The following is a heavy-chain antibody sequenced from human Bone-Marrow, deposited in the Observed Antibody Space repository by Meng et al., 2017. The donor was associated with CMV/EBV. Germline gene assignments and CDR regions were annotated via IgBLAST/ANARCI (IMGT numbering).Heavy chain of an antibody. CDR1: GGSISSSSYY. CDR2: IYYSGST. D-gene: IGHD5-18*01. J-gene: IGHJ4*02. CDR3: ARTQDTAMVAYYFDY. V-gene: IGHV4-39*07. Sequence: LQGWSPGLVNPSAPLSLTWTVSGGSISSSSYYWGWLRQPPGKGLEWIGTIYYSGSTYYNPSLKSRVTISVDTSKNQFSLKLSSVTAADTAVYYCARTQDTAMVAYYFDYWGQGTLVTVSS.